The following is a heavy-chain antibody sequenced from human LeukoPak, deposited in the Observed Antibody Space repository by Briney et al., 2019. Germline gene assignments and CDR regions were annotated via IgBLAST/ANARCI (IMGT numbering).Heavy chain of an antibody. V-gene: IGHV4-34*01. CDR1: GGSFSGYY. D-gene: IGHD3-10*01. CDR3: ARGGISYYLDY. CDR2: IYHSGTT. Sequence: SETLSLTCAVYGGSFSGYYWSWIRQPPGTGLEWIGEIYHSGTTNYNPSLKSRVTISVDTSKIQFSLELRSVTAADTAVYFCARGGISYYLDYWGQGTLVTVSS. J-gene: IGHJ4*02.